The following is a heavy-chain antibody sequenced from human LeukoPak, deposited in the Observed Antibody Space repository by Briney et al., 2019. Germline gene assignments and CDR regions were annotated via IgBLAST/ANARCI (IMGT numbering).Heavy chain of an antibody. CDR2: ISGSGGST. CDR3: ARTLYSSGWYFDY. J-gene: IGHJ4*02. V-gene: IGHV3-23*01. D-gene: IGHD6-19*01. CDR1: GFTFSSYA. Sequence: GGSLRLSCAASGFTFSSYAMSWVRQAPGKGLEWVSAISGSGGSTYYADSVKGRFTISRDNAKNSLYLQTNSLRAEDTAVYYCARTLYSSGWYFDYWGQGTLVTVSS.